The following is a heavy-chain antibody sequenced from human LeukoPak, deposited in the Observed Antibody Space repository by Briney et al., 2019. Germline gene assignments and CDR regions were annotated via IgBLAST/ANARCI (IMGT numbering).Heavy chain of an antibody. CDR3: ATVTGSYGPPYWYFDL. Sequence: SETLSLTCTVSAGSIGSYYCSWIRQPAGKGLEWIGRIHTSGSTNYNPSLKSRVTMSVDTSKNQFSLKLSSVTAADTTVYYFATVTGSYGPPYWYFDLWGRGTLVTVSS. D-gene: IGHD5-18*01. V-gene: IGHV4-4*07. CDR1: AGSIGSYY. J-gene: IGHJ2*01. CDR2: IHTSGST.